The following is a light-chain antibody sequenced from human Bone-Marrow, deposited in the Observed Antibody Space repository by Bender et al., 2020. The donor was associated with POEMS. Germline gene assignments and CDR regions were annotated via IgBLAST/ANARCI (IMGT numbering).Light chain of an antibody. CDR2: SNN. CDR3: SSWDDSLNGWV. Sequence: VTISCSGTSSNFGNNAANWYQHAPGTAPKLLIYSNNQRPSGVPDRFSASTSGTSASLAISGLHSDDEADYYCSSWDDSLNGWVFGGGTKLTVL. J-gene: IGLJ3*02. CDR1: SSNFGNNA. V-gene: IGLV1-44*01.